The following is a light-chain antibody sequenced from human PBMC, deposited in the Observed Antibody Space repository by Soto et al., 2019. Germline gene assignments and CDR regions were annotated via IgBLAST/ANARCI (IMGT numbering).Light chain of an antibody. CDR3: QHYNNWPRT. V-gene: IGKV3-15*01. CDR2: GAS. Sequence: EIVMTQSPATLSVSPGERATLSCRASQSVSSNLAWYQQKPGQAPRLLIYGASTRATGIPDSFSGSGSGTEFTLPLSSLQSEDFAVYYCQHYNNWPRTFGQGTKVEIK. CDR1: QSVSSN. J-gene: IGKJ1*01.